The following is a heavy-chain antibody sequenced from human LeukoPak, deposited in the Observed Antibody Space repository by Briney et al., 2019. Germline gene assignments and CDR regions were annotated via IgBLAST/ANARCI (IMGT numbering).Heavy chain of an antibody. J-gene: IGHJ4*02. V-gene: IGHV4-4*02. CDR3: ARVSSSWYGLFDY. CDR1: DGSISSSNW. D-gene: IGHD6-13*01. Sequence: SETLSLTCAVSDGSISSSNWWSWVRQPPGKGLEWIGEIYHSGSTNYNPPLKSRVTISVDTSKNQFSLKLSSVTAADTAVYYCARVSSSWYGLFDYWGQGTLVTVSS. CDR2: IYHSGST.